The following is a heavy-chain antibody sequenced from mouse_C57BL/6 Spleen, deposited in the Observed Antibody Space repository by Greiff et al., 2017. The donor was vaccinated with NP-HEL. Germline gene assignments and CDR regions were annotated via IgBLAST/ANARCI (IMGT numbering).Heavy chain of an antibody. J-gene: IGHJ2*01. V-gene: IGHV1-82*01. CDR2: IYPGDGDT. CDR1: GYAFSSSW. D-gene: IGHD4-1*01. CDR3: ARGPGYLDY. Sequence: VQLQQSGPELVKPGASVKISCKASGYAFSSSWMNWVKQRPGKGLEWIGRIYPGDGDTNYNGKFKGKATLTADKSSSTAYMQLSSLTSEDSAVYFCARGPGYLDYWGQGTTLTVSS.